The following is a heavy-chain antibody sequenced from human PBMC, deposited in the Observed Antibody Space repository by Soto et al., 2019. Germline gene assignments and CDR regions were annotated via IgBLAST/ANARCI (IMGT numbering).Heavy chain of an antibody. J-gene: IGHJ3*01. CDR2: IHYSGTT. V-gene: IGHV4-28*03. CDR1: GYSISSSNW. Sequence: QVQLQESGPRLVKPSDTLSLTCAVSGYSISSSNWWGWIRQPPGKGLEWIGYIHYSGTTYDNPSLNSRVTMSVDTSKNKFTLKLSSVTAVDTALYYWARGGGNGDAFDVWGQGTLVTVSS. CDR3: ARGGGNGDAFDV. D-gene: IGHD5-12*01.